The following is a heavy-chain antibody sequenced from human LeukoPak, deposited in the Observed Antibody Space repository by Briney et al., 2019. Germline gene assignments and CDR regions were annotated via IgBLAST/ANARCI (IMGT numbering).Heavy chain of an antibody. CDR2: MNPNSGNT. J-gene: IGHJ4*02. V-gene: IGHV1-8*01. D-gene: IGHD3-22*01. CDR1: GYTFTSYD. Sequence: GASVKVSCKASGYTFTSYDINWVRQATGQGLEWMGWMNPNSGNTGYAQKFQGRVTMTRNTSISTAYMELSSLRSEDTAVYYCARVAYYYDSSGYSHTQDGPFDYWGQGTLVTVSS. CDR3: ARVAYYYDSSGYSHTQDGPFDY.